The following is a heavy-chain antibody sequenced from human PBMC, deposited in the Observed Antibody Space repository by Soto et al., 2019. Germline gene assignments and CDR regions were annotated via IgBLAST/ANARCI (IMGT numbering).Heavy chain of an antibody. V-gene: IGHV4-34*01. D-gene: IGHD3-22*01. CDR1: GFTFSDYY. J-gene: IGHJ4*02. CDR3: ASSITMIWYYFDY. CDR2: INHSGST. Sequence: QVQLVESGGGLVKPGGSLRLSCAASGFTFSDYYMSWIRQPPGKGLEWIGEINHSGSTNYNPSLKSRVTISVDTSKNQFSLKLSSVTAADTAVYYCASSITMIWYYFDYWGQGTLVTVSS.